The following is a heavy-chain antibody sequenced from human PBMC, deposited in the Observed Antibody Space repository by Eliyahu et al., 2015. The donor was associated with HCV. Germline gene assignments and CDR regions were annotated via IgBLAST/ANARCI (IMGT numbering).Heavy chain of an antibody. CDR3: ATGDFWSGFRYDF. J-gene: IGHJ4*02. Sequence: QVHLQESGPGLVKPSETLSLTCAVSGASXTNNKXWSWVRQPPGRGLEWVAKIDHSGSTDYNSSLKSRVTISMDTSKNHFSLKMTSVTAADTAIYYCATGDFWSGFRYDFWGQGILVTVAS. CDR2: IDHSGST. D-gene: IGHD3-3*01. V-gene: IGHV4-4*02. CDR1: GASXTNNKX.